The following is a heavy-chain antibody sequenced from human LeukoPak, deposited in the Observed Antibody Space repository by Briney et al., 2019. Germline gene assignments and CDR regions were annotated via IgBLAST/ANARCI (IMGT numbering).Heavy chain of an antibody. Sequence: SETLSLTWAVSAASLSSSNSWSDVRQPSGKGLEWIGEIYHSGSTNYSPSLKSRVTISLDKSKNQSSLKLTSVTAAHSAGYYSARGEIHSTAIRCSGSGFDYGGQGTLVTVSS. V-gene: IGHV4-4*02. D-gene: IGHD1-26*01. CDR3: ARGEIHSTAIRCSGSGFDY. CDR2: IYHSGST. J-gene: IGHJ4*02. CDR1: AASLSSSNS.